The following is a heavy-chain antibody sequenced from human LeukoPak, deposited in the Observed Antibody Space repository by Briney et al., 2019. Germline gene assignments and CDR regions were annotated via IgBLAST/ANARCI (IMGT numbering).Heavy chain of an antibody. CDR3: AKDLLTGNDAFDI. J-gene: IGHJ3*02. CDR1: GFTFSSYG. Sequence: PGGSLRLSCAASGFTFSSYGMHWVRQAPGKGLEGVAGISCDENNKYYAASVKGRFTISRDNSKNALYLQMNSLRAEDTAVYYCAKDLLTGNDAFDIWGQGTMVTVSS. CDR2: ISCDENNK. V-gene: IGHV3-30*18. D-gene: IGHD7-27*01.